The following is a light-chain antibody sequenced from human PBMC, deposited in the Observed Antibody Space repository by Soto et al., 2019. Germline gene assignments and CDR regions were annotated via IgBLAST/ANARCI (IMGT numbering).Light chain of an antibody. J-gene: IGKJ1*01. CDR3: QHYTQLPGK. CDR2: TAS. V-gene: IGKV1-5*03. CDR1: QSIGSW. Sequence: RATQSIGSWLAWYQQQPGKVPKLLIYTASTLQSGVPPRFGGSGSVRSRNPCIPILQSEDFVFYYIQHYTQLPGKFGQGTKVDIK.